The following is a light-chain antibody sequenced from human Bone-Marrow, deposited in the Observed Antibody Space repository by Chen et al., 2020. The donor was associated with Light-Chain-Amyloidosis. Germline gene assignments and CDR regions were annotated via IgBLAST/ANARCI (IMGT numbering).Light chain of an antibody. V-gene: IGLV1-47*01. Sequence: QSVLTQPPSASGTPGQRVSISCSGSSPNVGRNYVKWLQQLPGTAHNVLIYSNNQRPSGVPDRFCRSESGTAASLAIIGLRSEDEADYYCAAWDGSLSAVVFVGGTKLTVL. CDR3: AAWDGSLSAVV. CDR1: SPNVGRNY. CDR2: SNN. J-gene: IGLJ2*01.